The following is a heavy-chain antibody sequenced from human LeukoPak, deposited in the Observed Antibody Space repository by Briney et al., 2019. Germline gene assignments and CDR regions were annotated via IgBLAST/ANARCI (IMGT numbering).Heavy chain of an antibody. D-gene: IGHD2-2*01. CDR3: ARDDCSSISCYHNWFDP. V-gene: IGHV3-30*03. CDR1: GFTFSVYG. CDR2: ISYDGSNK. J-gene: IGHJ5*02. Sequence: PGGSLRLSCAASGFTFSVYGMHWVRQAPGKGLEWVAVISYDGSNKYYADSVKGRFTISRDNSKNTLYLQMNSLRAEDTAVYYCARDDCSSISCYHNWFDPWGQGTLVTVSS.